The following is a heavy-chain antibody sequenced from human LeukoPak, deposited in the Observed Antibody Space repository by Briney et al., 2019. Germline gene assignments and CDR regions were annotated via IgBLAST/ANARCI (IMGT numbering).Heavy chain of an antibody. CDR3: ARDGYTRGSWFDP. V-gene: IGHV1-69*05. CDR1: GGTFSSYA. D-gene: IGHD5-24*01. J-gene: IGHJ5*02. CDR2: IIPIFGTA. Sequence: SVKVSCKASGGTFSSYAISWVRQAPGQGLEWMGGIIPIFGTANYAQKFQGRVTITTDESTSTAYMELSSLRSEDTAVYYCARDGYTRGSWFDPWGQGNLVTVSS.